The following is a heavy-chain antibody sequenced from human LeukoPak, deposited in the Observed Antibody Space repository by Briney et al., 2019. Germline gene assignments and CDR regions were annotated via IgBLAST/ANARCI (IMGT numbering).Heavy chain of an antibody. D-gene: IGHD7-27*01. CDR1: GFTFSSYW. CDR3: ASLSGDRQPTFYWFLDL. V-gene: IGHV3-7*01. CDR2: IKQDGSEK. J-gene: IGHJ2*01. Sequence: GGSLRLSCAASGFTFSSYWMSWVRQAPGKGLEWVANIKQDGSEKYYVDSLKGRFTISRDNAKNSLYLQMNSLRAEDTAMYYCASLSGDRQPTFYWFLDLWGRGTLVSVSS.